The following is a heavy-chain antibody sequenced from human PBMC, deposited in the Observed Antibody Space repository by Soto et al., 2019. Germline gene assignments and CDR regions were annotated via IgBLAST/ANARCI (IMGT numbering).Heavy chain of an antibody. Sequence: PGGSLRLSCAASGFTFDDYAMHWVRQAPGKGLEWVSGISWNSGSIGYADSVKGRFTISRDNAKNSLYLQMNSLRAEDTALYYCAKESLIHLWLPLLFDYWGQGTRVTVSS. J-gene: IGHJ4*02. V-gene: IGHV3-9*01. CDR2: ISWNSGSI. CDR3: AKESLIHLWLPLLFDY. D-gene: IGHD5-18*01. CDR1: GFTFDDYA.